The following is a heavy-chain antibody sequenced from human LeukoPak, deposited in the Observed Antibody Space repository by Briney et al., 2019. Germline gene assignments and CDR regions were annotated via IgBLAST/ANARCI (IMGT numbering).Heavy chain of an antibody. CDR1: GGSISSYY. CDR3: ARHYSSSWDYGMDV. J-gene: IGHJ6*02. V-gene: IGHV4-59*08. D-gene: IGHD6-13*01. Sequence: SETLCLTCTVSGGSISSYYWSWIRQPPGKGLEWIGYIYYSGSTNYNPSLKSRVTISVDTSKNQFSLKLSSVTAADTAVYYCARHYSSSWDYGMDVWGQGTTVTVSS. CDR2: IYYSGST.